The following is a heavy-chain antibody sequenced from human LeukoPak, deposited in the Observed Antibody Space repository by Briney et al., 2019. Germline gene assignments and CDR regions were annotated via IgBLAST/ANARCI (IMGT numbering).Heavy chain of an antibody. CDR2: IYYSGST. Sequence: SETLSLTRTVSGGSISSGDYYWSWIRQPPGKGLEWTGYIYYSGSTNYNPSLKSRVTISVDTSKNQFSLKLSSVTAADTAVYYCAREPAVGATFSAFDYWGQGTLVTVSS. CDR1: GGSISSGDYY. CDR3: AREPAVGATFSAFDY. V-gene: IGHV4-30-4*01. J-gene: IGHJ4*02. D-gene: IGHD1-26*01.